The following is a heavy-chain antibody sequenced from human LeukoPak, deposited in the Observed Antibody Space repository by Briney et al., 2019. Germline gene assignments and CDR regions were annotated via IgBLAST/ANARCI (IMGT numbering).Heavy chain of an antibody. CDR2: ISSGSRYI. Sequence: GRSLRLSCAASGFTFSSYGMSWIRQAPGKGLEWVSYISSGSRYIDYADSVEGRFTISRDNAKNSVYLQMTSLRAEDTAVYYCTRDQSGSGFNSDYWGQGTLVTVSS. CDR3: TRDQSGSGFNSDY. V-gene: IGHV3-21*05. CDR1: GFTFSSYG. J-gene: IGHJ4*02. D-gene: IGHD5-24*01.